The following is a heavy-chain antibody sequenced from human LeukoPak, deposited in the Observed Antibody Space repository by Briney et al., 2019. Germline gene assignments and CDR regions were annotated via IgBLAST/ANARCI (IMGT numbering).Heavy chain of an antibody. D-gene: IGHD5-12*01. V-gene: IGHV3-21*01. J-gene: IGHJ4*02. Sequence: PGGSLRLSGAASGFTCSSYSMNWVRQAPGKGLEWVSSISSSSSYIYYADSVKGRFTISRDNAKNSLYLQMNSLRAEDTAVYYCARERGHIVATMTVDYWGQGTLVTVSS. CDR1: GFTCSSYS. CDR2: ISSSSSYI. CDR3: ARERGHIVATMTVDY.